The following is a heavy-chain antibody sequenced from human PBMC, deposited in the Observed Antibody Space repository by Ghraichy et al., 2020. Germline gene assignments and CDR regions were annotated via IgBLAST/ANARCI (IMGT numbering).Heavy chain of an antibody. D-gene: IGHD2-15*01. CDR2: INPRGIT. CDR3: ARAVKGTGSGGYRWGYLQR. V-gene: IGHV4-34*01. Sequence: SETLSLTCAVYGGSFSGYYWNWIRQSPGKGLEWLGEINPRGITNYNPSLKSRVTISVDTSKNQFSLTLTSVTAADTAVYYCARAVKGTGSGGYRWGYLQRWAQGTLVTVSS. J-gene: IGHJ1*01. CDR1: GGSFSGYY.